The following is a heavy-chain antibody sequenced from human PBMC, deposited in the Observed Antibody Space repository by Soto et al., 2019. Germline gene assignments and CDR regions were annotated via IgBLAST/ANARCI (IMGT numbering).Heavy chain of an antibody. CDR1: GFTFSSYA. Sequence: GGSLRLSCAASGFTFSSYAMHWVRQAPGKGLEWVAVISYDGSNKYYADSVKGRFTISRDNSKNTLYLQMNSLRAEDTAVYYCARDSYSSGWNYYFDYWGQGTLVTVSS. V-gene: IGHV3-30-3*01. CDR3: ARDSYSSGWNYYFDY. D-gene: IGHD6-19*01. CDR2: ISYDGSNK. J-gene: IGHJ4*02.